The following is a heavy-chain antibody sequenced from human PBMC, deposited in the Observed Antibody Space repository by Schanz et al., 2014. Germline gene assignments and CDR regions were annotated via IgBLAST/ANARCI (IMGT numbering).Heavy chain of an antibody. V-gene: IGHV1-69*02. CDR3: ARGREVVAKIFDV. D-gene: IGHD3-22*01. J-gene: IGHJ3*01. CDR2: IIPILGIA. CDR1: GGTFNSYT. Sequence: QVQLVQSGAEVKKPGSSMKVSCKASGGTFNSYTINWVRQAPGQGLEWMGRIIPILGIANYAQKFQGRVTITADRSTSTAYMELSSLRSEDTAVYYCARGREVVAKIFDVWGQGTMVTVSS.